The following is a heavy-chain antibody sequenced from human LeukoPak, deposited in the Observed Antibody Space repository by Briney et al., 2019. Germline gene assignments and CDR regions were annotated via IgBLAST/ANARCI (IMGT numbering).Heavy chain of an antibody. CDR1: GGSISSYY. Sequence: SETLSLTCTVSGGSISSYYWSWIRQPPGKGLEWIGRIYTSGSTNYNPSLKSRVTISVDTSKNQFSLKLSSVTAADTAVYYCARGGIYDSSGYYVSVPFDYWGQGTLVTVSS. D-gene: IGHD3-22*01. CDR2: IYTSGST. V-gene: IGHV4-4*08. CDR3: ARGGIYDSSGYYVSVPFDY. J-gene: IGHJ4*02.